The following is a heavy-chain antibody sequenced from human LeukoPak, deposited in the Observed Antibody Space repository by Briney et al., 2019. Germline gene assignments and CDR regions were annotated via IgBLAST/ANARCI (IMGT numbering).Heavy chain of an antibody. Sequence: GGSLRLSCAASGLSIRNFWMHWVRQAPGKGLEWVAIIDKDGNEIKYVDSVKGRFTLSRDNAKNSVYLQMSSLTTEDTALYYCVTDGDKWNDFEYWGQGTLVTVSS. CDR3: VTDGDKWNDFEY. CDR2: IDKDGNEI. V-gene: IGHV3-7*01. J-gene: IGHJ4*02. D-gene: IGHD1-1*01. CDR1: GLSIRNFW.